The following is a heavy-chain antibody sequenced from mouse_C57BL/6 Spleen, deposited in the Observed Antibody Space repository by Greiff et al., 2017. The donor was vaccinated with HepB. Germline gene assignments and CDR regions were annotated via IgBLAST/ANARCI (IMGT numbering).Heavy chain of an antibody. J-gene: IGHJ4*01. V-gene: IGHV1-7*01. CDR1: GYTFTSYW. Sequence: VQLQQSEAELAKPGASVKLSCKASGYTFTSYWMHWVKQRPGQGLEWIGYINPSSGYTKYNQKFKDKATLTADKSSSTAYMQLSSLTYEDSAVYYCATDYDGYYAAMDYWGQGTSVTVSS. D-gene: IGHD2-3*01. CDR3: ATDYDGYYAAMDY. CDR2: INPSSGYT.